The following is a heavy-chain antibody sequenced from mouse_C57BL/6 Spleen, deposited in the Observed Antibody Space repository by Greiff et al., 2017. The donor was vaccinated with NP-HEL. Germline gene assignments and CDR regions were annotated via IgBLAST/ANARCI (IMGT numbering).Heavy chain of an antibody. J-gene: IGHJ2*01. CDR3: ARWGTTVVADY. D-gene: IGHD1-1*01. CDR2: ISSGSSTI. Sequence: EVKLMESGGGLVKPGGSLKLSCAASGFTFSDYGMHWVRQAPEKGLERVAYISSGSSTIYYADTVKGRFTISRDNAKNTLFLQMTSLRSEDTAMYYCARWGTTVVADYWGQGTTLTVSS. CDR1: GFTFSDYG. V-gene: IGHV5-17*01.